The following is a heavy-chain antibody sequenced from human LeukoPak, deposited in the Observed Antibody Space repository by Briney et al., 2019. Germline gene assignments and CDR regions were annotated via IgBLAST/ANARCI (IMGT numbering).Heavy chain of an antibody. V-gene: IGHV3-48*04. CDR2: ISSSSTTI. CDR3: ARVAKEWELPYYFDY. J-gene: IGHJ4*02. CDR1: GFTFSSYS. Sequence: GGSLRLSCAASGFTFSSYSMNWVRQAPGKGLGWVSYISSSSTTIYYADSVKGRFTIPRDNAKNSLYLQMNSLRAEDTAVYYCARVAKEWELPYYFDYWGQGTLVTVSS. D-gene: IGHD1-26*01.